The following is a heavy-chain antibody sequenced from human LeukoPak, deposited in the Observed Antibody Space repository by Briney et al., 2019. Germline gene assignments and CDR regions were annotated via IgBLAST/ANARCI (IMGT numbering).Heavy chain of an antibody. V-gene: IGHV4-59*01. CDR1: SGSISSYY. CDR2: ISYSGSS. CDR3: ARVTVPVNYYYYLDV. Sequence: PSETLSLTCTVSSGSISSYYWSWIRQPPGKGLEWIGYISYSGSSNYNPSLKSRVSISVDTSKNQCSLKLSSVTAADTAVYYCARVTVPVNYYYYLDVWGKGTTVTVSS. D-gene: IGHD2-2*01. J-gene: IGHJ6*03.